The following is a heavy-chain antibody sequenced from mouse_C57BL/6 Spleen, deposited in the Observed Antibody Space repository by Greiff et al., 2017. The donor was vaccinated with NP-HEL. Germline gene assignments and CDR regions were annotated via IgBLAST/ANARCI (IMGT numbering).Heavy chain of an antibody. CDR2: IRNKANGYTT. Sequence: EVKLVESGGGLVQPGGSLRLSCAASGFTFTDYYMSWVRQPPGKALEWLGFIRNKANGYTTEYSASVKGRFTISRDNSQSILYLQMNALRAEDSATYYCARVTTVPYYAMDYWGQGTSVTVSS. CDR3: ARVTTVPYYAMDY. D-gene: IGHD1-1*01. CDR1: GFTFTDYY. V-gene: IGHV7-3*01. J-gene: IGHJ4*01.